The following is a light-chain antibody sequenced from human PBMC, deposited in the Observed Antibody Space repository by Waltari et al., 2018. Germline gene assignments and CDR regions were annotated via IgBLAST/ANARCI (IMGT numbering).Light chain of an antibody. V-gene: IGKV3-11*01. CDR1: QSVSSY. Sequence: EIVLTPSPATLSLSPGDRATLSCRASQSVSSYLAWYQQKPGQAPRLLIYDASNRATGIPARFSGSGSGTDVTLTISSLEPEDFAVYYCQQRSKGCTFGPGTKVDIK. CDR2: DAS. CDR3: QQRSKGCT. J-gene: IGKJ3*01.